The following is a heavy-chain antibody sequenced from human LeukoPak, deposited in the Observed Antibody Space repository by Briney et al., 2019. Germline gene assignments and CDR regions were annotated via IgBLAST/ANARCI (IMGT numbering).Heavy chain of an antibody. CDR2: IYPSDSDT. D-gene: IGHD6-13*01. Sequence: GESLKISCKGSGCSFTSYWIGWVRQMPGKGLGWMGIIYPSDSDTRYSPSFQGQVTISADKSISTAYLQWNSLKASDTAMYYCARHVSPFVAATGRGNYFDYWGQGTLVTVSS. CDR3: ARHVSPFVAATGRGNYFDY. CDR1: GCSFTSYW. V-gene: IGHV5-51*01. J-gene: IGHJ4*02.